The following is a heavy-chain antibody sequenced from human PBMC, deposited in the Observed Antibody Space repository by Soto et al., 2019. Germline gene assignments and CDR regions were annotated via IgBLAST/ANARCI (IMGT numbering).Heavy chain of an antibody. J-gene: IGHJ5*02. D-gene: IGHD4-17*01. CDR3: AKDAVSGDGVWLLDS. Sequence: PAGSLRLSCAASGFTFRSYAMSWARQAPGKGLEWVSSLLRSGSSTYYADSVKGRFTISSDISANSLYLQMDSLRAEDTAVYYCAKDAVSGDGVWLLDSWGQGTLVTVSS. CDR1: GFTFRSYA. CDR2: LLRSGSST. V-gene: IGHV3-23*01.